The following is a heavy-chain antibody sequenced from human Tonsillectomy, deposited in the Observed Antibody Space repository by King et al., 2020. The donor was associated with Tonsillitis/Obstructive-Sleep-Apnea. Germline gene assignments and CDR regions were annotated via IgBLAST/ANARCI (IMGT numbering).Heavy chain of an antibody. CDR3: ARDSCSSTSCYQGY. Sequence: VQLVESETEVKKPGASVKVSCKASEHTFTGYYIHWVRQAPGQGLEWMGRINPNSGGTNYAQKFQGRVTMTRDTSISTAYMELSRLKSDDTAVYYCARDSCSSTSCYQGYWGQGTLVTVSS. CDR1: EHTFTGYY. V-gene: IGHV1-2*06. D-gene: IGHD2-2*01. CDR2: INPNSGGT. J-gene: IGHJ4*02.